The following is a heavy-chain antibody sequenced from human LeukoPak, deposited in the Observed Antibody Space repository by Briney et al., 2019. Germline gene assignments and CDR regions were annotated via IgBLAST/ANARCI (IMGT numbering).Heavy chain of an antibody. Sequence: PETLSLTCTVSGGSISSYYWNWIRQPPGKGLEWIGYSHYSGATNSNPSLKSRVTISVDTSKSQFSLRLSPVTAADTAVYYCAGHHTRATYDLWGQGILVTVSS. CDR3: AGHHTRATYDL. D-gene: IGHD2-15*01. CDR1: GGSISSYY. CDR2: SHYSGAT. J-gene: IGHJ4*02. V-gene: IGHV4-59*01.